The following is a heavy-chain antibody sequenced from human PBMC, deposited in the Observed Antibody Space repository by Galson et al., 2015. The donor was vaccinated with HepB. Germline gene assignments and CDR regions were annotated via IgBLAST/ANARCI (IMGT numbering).Heavy chain of an antibody. CDR1: GFTFSSYA. V-gene: IGHV3-30-3*01. J-gene: IGHJ4*02. CDR2: ISYDGSNK. D-gene: IGHD2-2*01. CDR3: ARAVSLGYCSSTSCSNGADFDY. Sequence: SLRLSCAASGFTFSSYAMHWVRQAPGKGLEWVAVISYDGSNKYYADSVKGRFTISRDNSKNTLYLQMNSLRAEDTAVYYCARAVSLGYCSSTSCSNGADFDYWGQGTLVTVSS.